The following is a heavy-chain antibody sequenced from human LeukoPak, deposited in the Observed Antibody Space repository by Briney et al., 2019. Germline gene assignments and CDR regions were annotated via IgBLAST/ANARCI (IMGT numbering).Heavy chain of an antibody. J-gene: IGHJ4*02. CDR2: IKQDGSEK. CDR3: ARDGSDSTGYYYAL. CDR1: GFTFSSYW. Sequence: GGSLRLSCAASGFTFSSYWMSWVRQAPGKGLEWVANIKQDGSEKYYVDSVKGRFTISRDNAKNSVYLHMNSLRAEDMAVYYCARDGSDSTGYYYALWGQGTLVTVSS. V-gene: IGHV3-7*01. D-gene: IGHD3-22*01.